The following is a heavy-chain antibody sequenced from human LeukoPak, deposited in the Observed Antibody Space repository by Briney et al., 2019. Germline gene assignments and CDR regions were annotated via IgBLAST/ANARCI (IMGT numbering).Heavy chain of an antibody. V-gene: IGHV3-33*06. J-gene: IGHJ3*02. CDR1: GFTFSSYV. CDR2: IWYDGSNK. CDR3: ANSVTSWAFDI. Sequence: GGSLRLSCAASGFTFSSYVMHWVRQAPGKGLEWVAVIWYDGSNKYYADSVKGRFTISRDNSKNTLYLQMNSLRAEDTAVYYCANSVTSWAFDIWGQGTMVTVSS. D-gene: IGHD2-2*01.